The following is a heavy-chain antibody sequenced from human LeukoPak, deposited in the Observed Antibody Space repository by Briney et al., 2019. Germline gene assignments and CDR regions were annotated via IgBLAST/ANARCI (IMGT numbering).Heavy chain of an antibody. J-gene: IGHJ6*03. Sequence: ASVKVSCKASGGTFSSYAISWVRQAPGQGLEWMGGIIPIFGTANYAQKFQGRVTITADKSTSTACMELSSLRSEDTAVYYCARGISQELYYYYYMDVWGQRDHGHRLL. CDR3: ARGISQELYYYYYMDV. D-gene: IGHD1-7*01. CDR1: GGTFSSYA. CDR2: IIPIFGTA. V-gene: IGHV1-69*06.